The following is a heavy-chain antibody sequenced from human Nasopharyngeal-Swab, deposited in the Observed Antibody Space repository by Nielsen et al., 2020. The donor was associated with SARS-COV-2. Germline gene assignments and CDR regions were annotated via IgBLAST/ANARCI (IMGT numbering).Heavy chain of an antibody. CDR2: INQAGSEK. V-gene: IGHV3-7*05. CDR3: ARDQTVAGYDFDY. CDR1: GLAFSGYW. D-gene: IGHD6-19*01. J-gene: IGHJ4*02. Sequence: GESLKISCTVSGLAFSGYWMSWVRQAPGKGLEWVANINQAGSEKYYVDSVKGRFTISRDNAENSLLLEMNSLSAEDTAVYYCARDQTVAGYDFDYWGQGTLVTVSP.